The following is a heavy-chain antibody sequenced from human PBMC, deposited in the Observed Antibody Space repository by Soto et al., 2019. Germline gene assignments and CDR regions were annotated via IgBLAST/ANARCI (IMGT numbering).Heavy chain of an antibody. Sequence: QVQLVQSGAEVKRPGSSVKVSCKTSGGTFRSYGISWVRQAPGQGLEWTGGIMPVLGAAHYPQKFQGRVTITADESTTPAYMDLCSLGSEDTDLYFCARDGGTTAVMRFFDSWGQGTLVTVSS. V-gene: IGHV1-69*01. CDR1: GGTFRSYG. CDR3: ARDGGTTAVMRFFDS. D-gene: IGHD4-17*01. J-gene: IGHJ4*02. CDR2: IMPVLGAA.